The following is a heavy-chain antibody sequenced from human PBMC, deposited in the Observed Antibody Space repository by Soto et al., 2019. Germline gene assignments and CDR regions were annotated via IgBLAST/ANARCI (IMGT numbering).Heavy chain of an antibody. Sequence: QVQLVESGGGVVQPGRSLRLSCAASGFTFSSYAMHWVRQAPGKGLEWVAVISYDGSNKYYADSVKGRFTISRDNSKNTLYLQMNSLRAEDTAVYYCARDIYEGGSYSRSKYYYGMGVWGQGTTVTVSS. CDR2: ISYDGSNK. CDR1: GFTFSSYA. D-gene: IGHD1-26*01. J-gene: IGHJ6*02. CDR3: ARDIYEGGSYSRSKYYYGMGV. V-gene: IGHV3-30-3*01.